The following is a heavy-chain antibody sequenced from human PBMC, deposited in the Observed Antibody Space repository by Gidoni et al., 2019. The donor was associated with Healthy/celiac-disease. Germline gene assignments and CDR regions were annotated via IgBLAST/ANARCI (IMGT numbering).Heavy chain of an antibody. CDR3: ARDREQLGYMDV. CDR2: LIHIFGTA. D-gene: IGHD6-6*01. Sequence: QVQLVQSGAEVKTPGSSVKVSCKASGGTFSSYAISWVRQAPGQGLEWMGGLIHIFGTANYAQKFQVRVTITADESTSTAYMELSSLRSEDTAVYYCARDREQLGYMDVWGKGTTVTVSS. J-gene: IGHJ6*03. CDR1: GGTFSSYA. V-gene: IGHV1-69*01.